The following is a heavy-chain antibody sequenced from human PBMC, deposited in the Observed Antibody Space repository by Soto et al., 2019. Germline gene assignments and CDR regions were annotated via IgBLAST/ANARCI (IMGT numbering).Heavy chain of an antibody. CDR3: ANAQERDFDLLSQHLVIPIFDY. CDR2: INPNRGGR. V-gene: IGHV1-2*02. Sequence: ASVKVSCKAAGYRFTGYYIHWVRQAPGQGLEWMGWINPNRGGRNFAQKFQDRVTMTRDTSITTAYMELSRLRSDDAAVYYCANAQERDFDLLSQHLVIPIFDYWG. D-gene: IGHD3-9*01. CDR1: GYRFTGYY. J-gene: IGHJ4*01.